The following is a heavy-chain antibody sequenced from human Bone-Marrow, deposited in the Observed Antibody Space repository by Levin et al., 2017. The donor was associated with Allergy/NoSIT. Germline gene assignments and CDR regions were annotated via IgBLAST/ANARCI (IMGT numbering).Heavy chain of an antibody. Sequence: PGGSLRLSCAASGFTFSGSAMHWVRQASGKGLEWVGRIRSKANSYATAYAASVKGRFTISRDDSKNTAYLQMNSLKTEDTAVYYCTLLQSWADYFDYWGQGTLVTVSS. J-gene: IGHJ4*02. V-gene: IGHV3-73*01. D-gene: IGHD4-11*01. CDR3: TLLQSWADYFDY. CDR1: GFTFSGSA. CDR2: IRSKANSYAT.